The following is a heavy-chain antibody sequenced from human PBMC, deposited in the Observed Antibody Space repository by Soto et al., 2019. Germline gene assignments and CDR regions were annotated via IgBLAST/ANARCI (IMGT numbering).Heavy chain of an antibody. Sequence: QVQLVESGGGVVQPGRSLRLSCAASGFTFSSYGMHWVRQAPGKGLEWVAVISYDGSNKYYADSVKGRFTISRDNSKNTLYLQMNSLRAEDTAVYYCAKVVSGYYFDYWGQGTLVTVSS. J-gene: IGHJ4*02. CDR1: GFTFSSYG. CDR3: AKVVSGYYFDY. CDR2: ISYDGSNK. V-gene: IGHV3-30*18. D-gene: IGHD6-25*01.